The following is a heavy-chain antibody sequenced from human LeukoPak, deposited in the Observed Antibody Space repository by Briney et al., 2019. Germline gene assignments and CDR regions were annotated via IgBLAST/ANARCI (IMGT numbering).Heavy chain of an antibody. V-gene: IGHV3-30*18. Sequence: GGSLRLSCAASGFTFSSYAMHWVRQAPGKGLEWVADISYDGGNKYYADSVKGRFTISRDNSENTLYLQMNSLRVEDTAVYYCAKVGLPVTTILDYSDYWGQGTLVTVSS. CDR3: AKVGLPVTTILDYSDY. CDR2: ISYDGGNK. J-gene: IGHJ4*02. D-gene: IGHD4-11*01. CDR1: GFTFSSYA.